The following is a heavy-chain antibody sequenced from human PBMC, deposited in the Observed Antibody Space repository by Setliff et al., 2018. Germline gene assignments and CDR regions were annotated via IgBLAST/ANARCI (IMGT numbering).Heavy chain of an antibody. J-gene: IGHJ6*03. D-gene: IGHD3-22*01. V-gene: IGHV1-18*01. Sequence: ASVKVSCKASGYTFSRYGISWVRQAPGQGLEWMGWISAYNGNTNYAQKLQGRVTMTTDTSTSTAYMELRSLRSDDTAVYYCARAGRNNYDSSGYYYDPYYYNYMDVWGKGTTGTAP. CDR1: GYTFSRYG. CDR3: ARAGRNNYDSSGYYYDPYYYNYMDV. CDR2: ISAYNGNT.